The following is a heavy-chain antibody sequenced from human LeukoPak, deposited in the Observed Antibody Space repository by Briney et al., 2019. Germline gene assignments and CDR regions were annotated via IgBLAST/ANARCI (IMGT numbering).Heavy chain of an antibody. CDR2: ITSSSTI. V-gene: IGHV3-11*04. J-gene: IGHJ4*02. CDR3: ARKHCSSTSCPLVDY. Sequence: GGSLRLSCAASGCTFSDYYMSWIRQAPGRGLEWVSYITSSSTIYYADSVKGRFTISRDNAKHSLYLQMNSLTAASSALDYCARKHCSSTSCPLVDYWGQGTLVTVSS. CDR1: GCTFSDYY. D-gene: IGHD2-2*01.